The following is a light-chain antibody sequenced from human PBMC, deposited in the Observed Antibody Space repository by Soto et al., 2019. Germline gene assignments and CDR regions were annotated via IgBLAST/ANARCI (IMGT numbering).Light chain of an antibody. CDR2: DAV. CDR1: QSVTGTN. J-gene: IGKJ2*01. CDR3: HQYGSSLGT. V-gene: IGKV3-20*01. Sequence: IVLTQSPVTLSLSPGEGATLSCRASQSVTGTNLAWYQQRAGQAPRLLIYDAVRRATGIPDRFSGSGSGTDFTLTISRLEHQDFELYYCHQYGSSLGTLRQGTKV.